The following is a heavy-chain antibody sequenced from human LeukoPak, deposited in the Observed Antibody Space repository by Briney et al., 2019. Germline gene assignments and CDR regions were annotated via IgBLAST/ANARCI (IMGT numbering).Heavy chain of an antibody. CDR1: GFTFSSYS. D-gene: IGHD6-13*01. Sequence: PGGSLRLSCAASGFTFSSYSMNWVRQAPGKGLEWVSSISSSSSYIYYADSVKGRFTISRDNAKNSLYLQMNSLRAEDTAVYYCARDRDSSWYDYWGQEPWSPSPQ. V-gene: IGHV3-21*01. J-gene: IGHJ5*01. CDR3: ARDRDSSWYDY. CDR2: ISSSSSYI.